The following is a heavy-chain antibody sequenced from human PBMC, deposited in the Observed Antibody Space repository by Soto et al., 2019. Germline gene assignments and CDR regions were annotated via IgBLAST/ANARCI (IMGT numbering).Heavy chain of an antibody. CDR3: ASTTYSSGYYSFDY. D-gene: IGHD3-22*01. J-gene: IGHJ4*02. V-gene: IGHV3-30-3*01. CDR1: GFTFSSYA. CDR2: ISYDGSNK. Sequence: PGGSLRLSCAASGFTFSSYAMHWVRQAPGKGLEWVAVISYDGSNKYYADSVKGRFTISRDNSKNTLYLQMNSLRAEDTAVYYCASTTYSSGYYSFDYWGQGTLVTVSS.